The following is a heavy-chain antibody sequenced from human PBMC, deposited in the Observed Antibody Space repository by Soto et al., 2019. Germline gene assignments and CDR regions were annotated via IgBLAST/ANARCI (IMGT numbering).Heavy chain of an antibody. CDR2: INHSGST. V-gene: IGHV4-34*01. J-gene: IGHJ4*02. Sequence: QVQLQQWGAGLLKPSETLSLTCAVYGGSFSGYYWSWIRQPPGKGLEWIGEINHSGSTNYNPSLKSRVTISVDTSKNQFSLKLSSVTAADTAVYYCARVVYSSGWHAYYYFDYWGQGTLVTVSS. CDR1: GGSFSGYY. D-gene: IGHD6-19*01. CDR3: ARVVYSSGWHAYYYFDY.